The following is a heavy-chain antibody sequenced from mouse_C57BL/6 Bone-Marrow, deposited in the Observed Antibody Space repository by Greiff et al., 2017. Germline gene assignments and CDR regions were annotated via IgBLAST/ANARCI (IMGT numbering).Heavy chain of an antibody. Sequence: EVKLVESGAELVKPGASVKLSCTASGFNIKDYYMHWVKQRTEQGLEWIGRIDPEDGETKYAPKFQGKATITADTSSNTAYLQLSSLTSEDTAVYYCANGSSYDAWFAYWGQGTLVTVSA. J-gene: IGHJ3*01. V-gene: IGHV14-2*01. CDR1: GFNIKDYY. CDR3: ANGSSYDAWFAY. D-gene: IGHD1-1*01. CDR2: IDPEDGET.